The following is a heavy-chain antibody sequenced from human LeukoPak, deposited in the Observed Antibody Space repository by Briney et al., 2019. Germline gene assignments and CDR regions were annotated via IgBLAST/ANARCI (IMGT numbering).Heavy chain of an antibody. CDR1: GFIVSNNY. Sequence: GGSLRLSCAASGFIVSNNYMSWVRQAPGEGLEWVSVIYSGGSTYYADSVKGRFTISRDNSKNTVYLQMNSLRAEDTAVYYCARYYYDRSGYPYYFDYWGQGTLVTVSS. CDR2: IYSGGST. D-gene: IGHD3-22*01. CDR3: ARYYYDRSGYPYYFDY. J-gene: IGHJ4*02. V-gene: IGHV3-53*01.